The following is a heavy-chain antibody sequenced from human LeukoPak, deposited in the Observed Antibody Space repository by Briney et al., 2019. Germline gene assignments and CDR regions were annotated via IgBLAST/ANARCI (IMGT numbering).Heavy chain of an antibody. D-gene: IGHD3-22*01. J-gene: IGHJ4*02. Sequence: GGSLRLSCAASGFTFSSYAMSWVRQAPGKGLEWVSAISGSGGSTYYADSVKGRFTTSRDNSKNTLYLQMNSLRAEDTAVYYCAKEYYYDSSGYYFAPFDYWGQGTLVTVSS. CDR1: GFTFSSYA. V-gene: IGHV3-23*01. CDR3: AKEYYYDSSGYYFAPFDY. CDR2: ISGSGGST.